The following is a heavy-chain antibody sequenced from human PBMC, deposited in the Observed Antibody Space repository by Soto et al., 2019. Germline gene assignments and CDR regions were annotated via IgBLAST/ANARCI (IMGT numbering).Heavy chain of an antibody. D-gene: IGHD2-15*01. CDR2: ISSSNRTI. Sequence: TGGSLRLSCAASGFTFRSYSMNWVRQAPGKGLEWVSYISSSNRTINYADSVKGRFIISRDNAKNSLYLQMHSLRDEDTAVYYCAREGWPLLQTGMDVWGQGTTVTV. V-gene: IGHV3-48*02. CDR1: GFTFRSYS. J-gene: IGHJ6*02. CDR3: AREGWPLLQTGMDV.